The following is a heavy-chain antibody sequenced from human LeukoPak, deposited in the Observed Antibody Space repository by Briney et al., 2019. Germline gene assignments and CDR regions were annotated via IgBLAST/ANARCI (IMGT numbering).Heavy chain of an antibody. CDR2: FDPEDGET. Sequence: ASVKVSCKVSGYTLTELSMHWVRQAPGKGLEWMGGFDPEDGETIYAQKFQGRVTMTEDTSTDTAYMELSSLRSEDTAVYYCATWPVCSSTSCCPFNCRAFDIWGQGTMVTVSS. V-gene: IGHV1-24*01. CDR3: ATWPVCSSTSCCPFNCRAFDI. J-gene: IGHJ3*02. CDR1: GYTLTELS. D-gene: IGHD2-2*01.